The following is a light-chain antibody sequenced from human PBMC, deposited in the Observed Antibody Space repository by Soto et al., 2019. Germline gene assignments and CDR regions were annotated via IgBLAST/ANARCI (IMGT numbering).Light chain of an antibody. V-gene: IGKV3-20*01. CDR1: QSVTSNY. CDR2: AAS. CDR3: QQYGSSPRT. Sequence: EIVLTQSPGTVSLSPGERATLSCRASQSVTSNYLAWYQLKPGQAPRLLIYAASSRATGIPDRFSGSGSGTDFALTISRLDPEDFAVYFCQQYGSSPRTFGQGTKVDIK. J-gene: IGKJ1*01.